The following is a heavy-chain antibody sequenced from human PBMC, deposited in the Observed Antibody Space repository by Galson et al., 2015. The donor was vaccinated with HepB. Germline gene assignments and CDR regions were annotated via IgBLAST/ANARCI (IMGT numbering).Heavy chain of an antibody. D-gene: IGHD2-2*01. CDR3: ATGYCSSTSCHQPDFDY. V-gene: IGHV3-23*01. Sequence: SLRLSCAASGFTLSSYAMSWVRQAPGKGLEWVSVINGSGGSTYYADSVKGRFTISRDNSKNTLYLQMNSLRAEDTAVYYCATGYCSSTSCHQPDFDYWGQGTLVTVSS. CDR1: GFTLSSYA. J-gene: IGHJ4*02. CDR2: INGSGGST.